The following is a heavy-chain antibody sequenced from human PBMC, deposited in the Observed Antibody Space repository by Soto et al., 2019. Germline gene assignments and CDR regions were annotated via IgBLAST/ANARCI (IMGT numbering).Heavy chain of an antibody. V-gene: IGHV4-39*01. CDR1: GVSISNSSYY. CDR2: IYYSGIT. Sequence: QLQLQESGPGLVKPSETLSLTCTVSGVSISNSSYYWGWIRRPPGKGLEWIGTIYYSGITYYNPSLKSRVPISVDASKNQFSLKLTSVTAADTAVYYCARHGSNWGQGTLVTVSS. CDR3: ARHGSN. J-gene: IGHJ4*02.